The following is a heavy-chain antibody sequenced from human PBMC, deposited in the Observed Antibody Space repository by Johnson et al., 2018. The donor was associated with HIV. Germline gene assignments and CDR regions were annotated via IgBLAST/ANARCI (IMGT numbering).Heavy chain of an antibody. CDR2: ISSDESNK. Sequence: QVQLVESGGGVVQPGGSLRLSCVASGFTFSSYGMHWVRQAPGKGLEWVAVISSDESNKYYADSVKGRFTISRDNSKNTLFLQMDSLRADDTAVYYCAREGVSGSYYDAFDLWCQGTMVTVSS. D-gene: IGHD1-26*01. V-gene: IGHV3-30*19. CDR1: GFTFSSYG. CDR3: AREGVSGSYYDAFDL. J-gene: IGHJ3*01.